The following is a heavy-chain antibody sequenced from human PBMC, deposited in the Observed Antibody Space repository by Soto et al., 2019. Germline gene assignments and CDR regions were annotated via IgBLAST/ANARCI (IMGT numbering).Heavy chain of an antibody. CDR1: GGSISSYY. CDR2: IYYSGST. CDR3: ARGYGGYFDWLDY. D-gene: IGHD3-9*01. Sequence: QVQLQESGPGLVKPSETLSLTCTVSGGSISSYYWSWIRQPPGKGLEWIGYIYYSGSTNYNPSLKSRVTISVDTSKNQFSLKLSSVTAADTAVYYCARGYGGYFDWLDYWGQGTLVTVSS. J-gene: IGHJ4*02. V-gene: IGHV4-59*01.